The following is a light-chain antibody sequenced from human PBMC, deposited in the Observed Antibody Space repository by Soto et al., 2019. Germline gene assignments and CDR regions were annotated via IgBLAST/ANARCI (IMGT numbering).Light chain of an antibody. CDR1: QSVSSSN. J-gene: IGKJ4*01. CDR3: LQRTNWPLT. V-gene: IGKV3D-20*02. CDR2: GAS. Sequence: EIVLTQSPGTLSLSPGDRATLYCRASQSVSSSNLAWYQQKRGQSPRLLIYGASSRATGIPDRFSGSGSGPDFTLTISRLEPEDFAVYYCLQRTNWPLTFGGGTKVDIK.